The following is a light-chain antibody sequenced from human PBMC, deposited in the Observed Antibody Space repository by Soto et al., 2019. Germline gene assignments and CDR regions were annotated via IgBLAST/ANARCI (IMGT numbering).Light chain of an antibody. CDR1: QGIGSS. V-gene: IGKV1-39*01. Sequence: IQLTQSPSSLSASVGDRVTITCRASQGIGSSLAWYQQKPGKPPRVLIYSTSTLSNGVPSRFSGSGSGTDLTLTISSLQPEDFATYYCQQSCTTPTFGGGTKVDIK. CDR3: QQSCTTPT. J-gene: IGKJ4*01. CDR2: STS.